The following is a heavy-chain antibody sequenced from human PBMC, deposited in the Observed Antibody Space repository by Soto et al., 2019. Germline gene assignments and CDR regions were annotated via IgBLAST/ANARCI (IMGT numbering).Heavy chain of an antibody. Sequence: QITLKESGPTLVKPTQTLTLTCTFSGLALSTSGVGVGWIRHPPGKALEWLALIYWDAAKRSSPSLKSRLTITKDTPKNQVLLTMTNMDPVDTATYYCAHRYCSTTSCRRFDYWGQGTLVTVSS. J-gene: IGHJ4*02. CDR1: GLALSTSGVG. CDR2: IYWDAAK. V-gene: IGHV2-5*02. D-gene: IGHD2-2*01. CDR3: AHRYCSTTSCRRFDY.